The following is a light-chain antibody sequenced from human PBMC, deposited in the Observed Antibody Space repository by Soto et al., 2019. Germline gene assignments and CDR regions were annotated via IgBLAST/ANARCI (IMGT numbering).Light chain of an antibody. Sequence: DIQMTQSHSTLSASVGDTVTISCRASQSFSSWLAWYQQKPVKAPKLLIYKASSLQSGVPSRFSGSGSGTEFTLTISSLQPDDFATYYCQQYNSFPWTFGQGTKVDI. CDR2: KAS. J-gene: IGKJ1*01. CDR1: QSFSSW. V-gene: IGKV1-5*03. CDR3: QQYNSFPWT.